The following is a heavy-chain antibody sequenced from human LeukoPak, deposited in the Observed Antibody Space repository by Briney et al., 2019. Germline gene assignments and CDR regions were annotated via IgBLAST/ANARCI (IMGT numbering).Heavy chain of an antibody. Sequence: GRSLRLSCAASGFTFSSYAMHRVRQTPGKGLEWVAVISYDGSNKYYADPVKGRFTISRDNSKNTLYLQMNSLRAEDTAVYYCARDGDSSWYFIAYWGQGTLVTVSS. D-gene: IGHD6-13*01. CDR3: ARDGDSSWYFIAY. V-gene: IGHV3-30-3*01. CDR2: ISYDGSNK. J-gene: IGHJ4*02. CDR1: GFTFSSYA.